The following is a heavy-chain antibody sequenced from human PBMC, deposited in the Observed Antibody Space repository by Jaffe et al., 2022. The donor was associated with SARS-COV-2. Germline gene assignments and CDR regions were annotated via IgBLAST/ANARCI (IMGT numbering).Heavy chain of an antibody. J-gene: IGHJ5*02. Sequence: EVQLLESGGGLVQPGGSLRLSCAASGFTFSSYAMSWVRQAPGKGLEWVSAISGSGGSTYYADSVKGRFTISRDNSKNTLYLQMNSLRAEDTAVYYCVKEAYCGGDCRTPSEFDPWGQGTLVTVSS. CDR1: GFTFSSYA. CDR3: VKEAYCGGDCRTPSEFDP. V-gene: IGHV3-23*01. CDR2: ISGSGGST. D-gene: IGHD2-21*02.